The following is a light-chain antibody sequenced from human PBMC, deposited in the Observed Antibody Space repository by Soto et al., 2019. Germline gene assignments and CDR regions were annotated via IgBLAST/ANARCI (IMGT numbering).Light chain of an antibody. V-gene: IGLV2-14*01. CDR3: SSYTSSSTLEVV. J-gene: IGLJ2*01. Sequence: QSALTQPASVSGSPGQSITISCTGTSSDVGGYNYVSWYQQHPGKAPKLMIYDVSNRPSGVSTRFSGSKSGNTASLTISGLQAEDEADYYCSSYTSSSTLEVVFGGGTTLTVL. CDR1: SSDVGGYNY. CDR2: DVS.